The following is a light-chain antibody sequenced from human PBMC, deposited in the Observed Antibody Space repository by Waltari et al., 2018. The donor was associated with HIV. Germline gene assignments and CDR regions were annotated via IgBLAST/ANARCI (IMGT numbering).Light chain of an antibody. CDR3: QQYDNLPSIT. CDR2: DAY. Sequence: DIQMTQSPSSLSASVVDRVTITCQASQDINKYLNWYQQKPGKAPDLLIYDAYNLKTGVPSRFSGSGSGTDFTLTISSLQPEDLATYFCQQYDNLPSITFGQGTRVEIK. V-gene: IGKV1-33*01. CDR1: QDINKY. J-gene: IGKJ5*01.